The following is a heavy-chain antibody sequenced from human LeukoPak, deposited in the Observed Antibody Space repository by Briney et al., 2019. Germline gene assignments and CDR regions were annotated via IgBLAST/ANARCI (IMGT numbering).Heavy chain of an antibody. V-gene: IGHV1-18*01. Sequence: ASVKVSCKTSGYTFASYGVSWVRQAPGQGLEWMAWISPYNGNTNYAQKLQGRVTLTTDTSTSTAYMELGSLRSDDTAVYYCARHYYGSGTYYHFDSWGQGTLVTVSS. D-gene: IGHD3-10*01. CDR1: GYTFASYG. CDR2: ISPYNGNT. CDR3: ARHYYGSGTYYHFDS. J-gene: IGHJ4*02.